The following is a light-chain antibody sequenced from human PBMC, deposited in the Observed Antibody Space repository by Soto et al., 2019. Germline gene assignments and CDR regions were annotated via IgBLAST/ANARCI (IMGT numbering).Light chain of an antibody. CDR1: QGISSY. V-gene: IGKV1-9*01. Sequence: IQLTQSPSSLSASVGDRVTITCRASQGISSYLAWYQQKPGKAPKLLIYAASTLQSGVPSRFSGSGSGTDFTLTIGSLQPEDFATYYCQQLNSYPPWTFGQGTKVDIK. CDR2: AAS. CDR3: QQLNSYPPWT. J-gene: IGKJ1*01.